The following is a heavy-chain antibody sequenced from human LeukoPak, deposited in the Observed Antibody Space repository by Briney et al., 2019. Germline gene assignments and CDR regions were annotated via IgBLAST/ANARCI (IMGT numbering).Heavy chain of an antibody. D-gene: IGHD3-3*01. CDR1: GFTFSSYG. V-gene: IGHV3-30*03. Sequence: PGGSLRLSCAASGFTFSSYGMHWVRQAPGKGLEWVAVISYDGSNKYYADSVKGRFTISRDNSKNTLYLQMNSLRAEDTAVYYCARDNGEWRLNWFDHWGQGTLVTVSS. CDR3: ARDNGEWRLNWFDH. J-gene: IGHJ5*02. CDR2: ISYDGSNK.